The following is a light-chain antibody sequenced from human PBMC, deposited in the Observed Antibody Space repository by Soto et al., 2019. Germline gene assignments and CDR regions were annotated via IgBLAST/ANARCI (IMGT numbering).Light chain of an antibody. Sequence: PGERATLSCRASQSVSSYLAWYQQKPGQAPRLLIYDASNRATGIPARFSGSGSGTDFTLTISSLEPEDFAVYYCQQRRNWPMTFGQGTRLEIK. V-gene: IGKV3-11*01. CDR3: QQRRNWPMT. CDR1: QSVSSY. CDR2: DAS. J-gene: IGKJ5*01.